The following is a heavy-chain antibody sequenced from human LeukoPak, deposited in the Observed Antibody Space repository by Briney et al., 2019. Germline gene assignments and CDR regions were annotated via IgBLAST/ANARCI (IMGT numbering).Heavy chain of an antibody. Sequence: GGSLRLSCEASGFAFSFFAMSWLRQAQGKGLEWVSTINANSGTRSYAASVRGRFTISRDNSKNKLYLQLNTLRADDTAVYYCAKPISGGLAVTADWFAPWGQGTLVVVSS. CDR1: GFAFSFFA. D-gene: IGHD6-19*01. V-gene: IGHV3-23*01. J-gene: IGHJ5*01. CDR3: AKPISGGLAVTADWFAP. CDR2: INANSGTR.